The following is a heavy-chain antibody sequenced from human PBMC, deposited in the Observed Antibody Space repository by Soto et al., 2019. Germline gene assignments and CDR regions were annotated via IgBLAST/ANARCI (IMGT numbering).Heavy chain of an antibody. V-gene: IGHV3-33*01. CDR1: GFTFSSYG. CDR3: ARADTYCSGGSCYYHYFDY. Sequence: QVQLVESGGGVVQPGRSLRLSCAASGFTFSSYGMHWVRQAPGKGLEWVAVIWYDGSNKYYADSVKGRFTISRDNSKNTLYLQMNSLRAEDTAVYYCARADTYCSGGSCYYHYFDYGGQGTLVTVSS. CDR2: IWYDGSNK. J-gene: IGHJ4*02. D-gene: IGHD2-15*01.